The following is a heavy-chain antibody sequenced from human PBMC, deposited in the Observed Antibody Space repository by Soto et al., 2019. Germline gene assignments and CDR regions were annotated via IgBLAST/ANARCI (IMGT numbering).Heavy chain of an antibody. Sequence: SVPTLVNPTQTLTLTCTFSGFSLSTSGMCVSWIRQPPGKALEWLALIDWDDDKYYSTSLKTRLTISKDTSKNQVVLTMTNMDPVDTAPYYSARIRVGTMVRGPYYYYHVMDVWGQGTTVTVSS. D-gene: IGHD3-10*01. J-gene: IGHJ6*02. CDR1: GFSLSTSGMC. V-gene: IGHV2-70*01. CDR2: IDWDDDK. CDR3: ARIRVGTMVRGPYYYYHVMDV.